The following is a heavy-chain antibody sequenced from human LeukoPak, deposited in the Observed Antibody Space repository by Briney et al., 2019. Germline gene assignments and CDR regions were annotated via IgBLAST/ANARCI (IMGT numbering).Heavy chain of an antibody. CDR1: GGSISSYY. CDR3: ARVSWFPGTSYYYMDV. D-gene: IGHD1-1*01. Sequence: SETLSLTCTVSGGSISSYYWSWIRQPPGKGLEWFGYIYDSGTTNYNPSLKSRVTISVDTSKNQFSLKLSSVTAADTAVYFCARVSWFPGTSYYYMDVWGKGTAVTVSS. V-gene: IGHV4-59*01. J-gene: IGHJ6*03. CDR2: IYDSGTT.